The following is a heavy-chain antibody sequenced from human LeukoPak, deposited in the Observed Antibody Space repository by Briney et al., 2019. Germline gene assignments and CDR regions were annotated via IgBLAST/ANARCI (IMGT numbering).Heavy chain of an antibody. J-gene: IGHJ4*02. CDR3: ARGNYYGQDY. Sequence: GGSLTLSCGASGFTFSSYWMHWVRQAPGKGLVWISRINSDGSTTSYADSVKGRFTISRDNAKNTLYLQMNSLRVEDTAVYYCARGNYYGQDYWGQGTLVTVSS. CDR1: GFTFSSYW. CDR2: INSDGSTT. D-gene: IGHD3-10*01. V-gene: IGHV3-74*01.